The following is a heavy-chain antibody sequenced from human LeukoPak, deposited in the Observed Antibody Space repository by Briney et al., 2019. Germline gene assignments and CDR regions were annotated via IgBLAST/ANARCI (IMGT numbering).Heavy chain of an antibody. CDR2: INHNGNVN. D-gene: IGHD3-16*01. CDR3: ARGGGLDV. CDR1: GFTFSSYW. Sequence: GGSLRLSCAASGFTFSSYWMNWARQAPGKGLEWVASINHNGNVNYYVDSVKGRFTISRDNAKNSLNLQMSNLRAEDTAVYFRARGGGLDVWGQGATVTVSS. V-gene: IGHV3-7*03. J-gene: IGHJ6*02.